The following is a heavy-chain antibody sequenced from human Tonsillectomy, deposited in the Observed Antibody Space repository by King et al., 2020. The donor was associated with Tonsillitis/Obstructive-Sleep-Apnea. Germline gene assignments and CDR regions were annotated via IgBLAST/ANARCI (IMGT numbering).Heavy chain of an antibody. D-gene: IGHD3-3*01. CDR1: GFTFSDYY. Sequence: VQLVESGGGLVKPGGSLRLSCAASGFTFSDYYMSWIRQAPGKGLEWLSYISSSSSYTNYADSVKGRFTISRDNAKNSLYLQINSLRAEDTAVYYCARDMVRIEFWRGYARTSRFDPWGQGTLVTVSS. V-gene: IGHV3-11*05. J-gene: IGHJ5*02. CDR3: ARDMVRIEFWRGYARTSRFDP. CDR2: ISSSSSYT.